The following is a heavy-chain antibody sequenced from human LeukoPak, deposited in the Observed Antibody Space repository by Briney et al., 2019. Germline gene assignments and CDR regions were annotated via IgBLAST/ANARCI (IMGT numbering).Heavy chain of an antibody. CDR3: AKGSRGSYDY. CDR1: GFTFNSYA. J-gene: IGHJ4*02. D-gene: IGHD1-26*01. Sequence: GGSLRLSCAASGFTFNSYAMTWVRQTPEKGLEWVSSIIDSGISTYYGDSVKGRFTISRDNSKNTLYLQMNSLRAEDTAVYYSAKGSRGSYDYWGQGTLVTVSS. CDR2: IIDSGIST. V-gene: IGHV3-23*01.